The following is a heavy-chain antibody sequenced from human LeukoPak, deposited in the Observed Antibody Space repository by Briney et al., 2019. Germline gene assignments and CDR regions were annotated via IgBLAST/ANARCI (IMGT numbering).Heavy chain of an antibody. CDR1: GYTFTSYD. CDR3: AGGLLQYPFYYYYYMDV. CDR2: MNPNSGNT. D-gene: IGHD4-11*01. Sequence: GASVKVSCKASGYTFTSYDINWVRQATGQGLEWMGWMNPNSGNTGYAQKFQGRVTITRNTSISTAYMELSSLRSEDTAVYYCAGGLLQYPFYYYYYMDVWGKGTTVTVSS. J-gene: IGHJ6*03. V-gene: IGHV1-8*03.